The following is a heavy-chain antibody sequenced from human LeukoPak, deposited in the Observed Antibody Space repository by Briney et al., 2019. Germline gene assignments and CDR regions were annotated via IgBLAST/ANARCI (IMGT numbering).Heavy chain of an antibody. Sequence: SVKVSCKAPGGTFSSYAISWVRQAPGQGLEWMGGIIPIFGTANYAQKFQGRVTITTDESTSTAYMELSSLRSEDTAVYYCARDRHERWLQFHAAFDIWGQGTMVTVSS. CDR1: GGTFSSYA. J-gene: IGHJ3*02. D-gene: IGHD5-24*01. CDR3: ARDRHERWLQFHAAFDI. V-gene: IGHV1-69*05. CDR2: IIPIFGTA.